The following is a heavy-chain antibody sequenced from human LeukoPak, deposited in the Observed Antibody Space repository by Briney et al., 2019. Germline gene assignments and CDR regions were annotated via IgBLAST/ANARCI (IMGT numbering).Heavy chain of an antibody. V-gene: IGHV3-33*01. J-gene: IGHJ4*02. CDR1: GFTFSSYG. Sequence: GGSLRLSCAASGFTFSSYGMHWVRQAPGKGLEWVAVIWYDGSNIYYADSVKGRLTISRDNSKNTLYLQMNSPRAEDTAVYYCARDRGGWGYYFDYWGQGTLVTVSS. CDR2: IWYDGSNI. D-gene: IGHD6-19*01. CDR3: ARDRGGWGYYFDY.